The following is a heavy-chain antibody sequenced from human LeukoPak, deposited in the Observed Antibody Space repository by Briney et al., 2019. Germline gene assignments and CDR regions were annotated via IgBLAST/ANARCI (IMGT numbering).Heavy chain of an antibody. D-gene: IGHD6-6*01. CDR1: GYSFTSYW. J-gene: IGHJ4*02. V-gene: IGHV5-51*01. Sequence: LGESLEISCKGSGYSFTSYWIGWVRQMPGKGLEWMGIIYPGDSDTRYSPSFQGQVTISADKSISTAYLQWSSLKASDTAMYYCARTPTQYSSSSSLFDYWGQGTLVTVSS. CDR2: IYPGDSDT. CDR3: ARTPTQYSSSSSLFDY.